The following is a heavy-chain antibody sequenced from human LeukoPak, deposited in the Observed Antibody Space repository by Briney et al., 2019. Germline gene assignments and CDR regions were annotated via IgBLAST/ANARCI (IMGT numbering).Heavy chain of an antibody. CDR2: ISAYNGNT. CDR1: GYTFTSYG. V-gene: IGHV1-18*01. D-gene: IGHD3-10*01. Sequence: ASVKVSCKASGYTFTSYGISWVRQAPGQGLEWMGWISAYNGNTNYAQKLQGRVTMTTDTSTSTAYMELRSLRSDDTAVYYCARVSRPGYYYYYMDVWGKGTTVTISS. J-gene: IGHJ6*03. CDR3: ARVSRPGYYYYYMDV.